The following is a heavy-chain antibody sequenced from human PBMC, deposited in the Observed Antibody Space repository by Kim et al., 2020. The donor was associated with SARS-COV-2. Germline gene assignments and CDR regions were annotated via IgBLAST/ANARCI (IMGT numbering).Heavy chain of an antibody. CDR3: ARLGEWLVRSRYDYYGMDV. D-gene: IGHD6-19*01. CDR1: GYSFTSYW. V-gene: IGHV5-51*01. CDR2: IYPGDSDT. Sequence: GESLKISCKGSGYSFTSYWIGWVRQMPGKGLEWMGIIYPGDSDTRYSPSFQGQVTISADKSISTAYLQWSSLKASDTAMYYCARLGEWLVRSRYDYYGMDVWGQGTTVTVSS. J-gene: IGHJ6*02.